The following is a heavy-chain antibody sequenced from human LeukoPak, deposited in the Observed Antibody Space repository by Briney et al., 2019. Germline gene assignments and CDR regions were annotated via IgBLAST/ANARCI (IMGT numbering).Heavy chain of an antibody. D-gene: IGHD1-1*01. CDR1: GFTFSSYW. Sequence: QPGGSLRLSCAASGFTFSSYWMHWVRQTPGKGLVWVSRINSNGITTYYAVSVKGRFTISRDNAKNTVYLQLNSLRADDTAVYYCARASSNWNDDQASDVWGQGTMVTVSS. CDR3: ARASSNWNDDQASDV. J-gene: IGHJ3*01. CDR2: INSNGITT. V-gene: IGHV3-74*01.